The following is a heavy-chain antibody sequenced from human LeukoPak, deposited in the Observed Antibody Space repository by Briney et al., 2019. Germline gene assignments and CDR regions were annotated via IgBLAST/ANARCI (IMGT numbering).Heavy chain of an antibody. Sequence: GGSLRLSCTASGFTFGDYAMSWVRQAPGKGLEWVSVIYSGGSTYYADSVKGRFTISRDNSKNTLYLQMNSLRAEDTAVYYCARALDVWGQGTTVTVSS. V-gene: IGHV3-53*01. J-gene: IGHJ6*02. CDR2: IYSGGST. CDR3: ARALDV. CDR1: GFTFGDYA.